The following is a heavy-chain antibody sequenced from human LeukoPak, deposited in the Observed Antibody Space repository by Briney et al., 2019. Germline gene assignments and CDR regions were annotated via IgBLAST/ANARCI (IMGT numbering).Heavy chain of an antibody. V-gene: IGHV3-23*01. CDR1: GFTFSSYA. D-gene: IGHD6-13*01. CDR3: ARDQGQEPTSAAGAFDY. CDR2: ISGSGGST. Sequence: GGSLRLSCAASGFTFSSYATSWVRQAPGKGLEWVSAISGSGGSTYYADSVKGRFTISRDNVKNSLYLQMNSLRAEDTAVYYCARDQGQEPTSAAGAFDYWGQGTLVTVSS. J-gene: IGHJ4*02.